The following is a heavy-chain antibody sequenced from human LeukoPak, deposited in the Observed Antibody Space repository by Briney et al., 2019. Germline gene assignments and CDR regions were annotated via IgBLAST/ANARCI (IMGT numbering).Heavy chain of an antibody. CDR1: GFTFSSYW. CDR2: IKQDGSEK. V-gene: IGHV3-7*01. J-gene: IGHJ4*02. CDR3: ASYDILTGYYNPTLFDY. D-gene: IGHD3-9*01. Sequence: GGSLRLSCAASGFTFSSYWMSWVRQAPGKGLEWVTNIKQDGSEKYYVDSVKGRFTISRDNAKNSLYLQMNSLRAEDTAVYYCASYDILTGYYNPTLFDYWGQGTLVTVSS.